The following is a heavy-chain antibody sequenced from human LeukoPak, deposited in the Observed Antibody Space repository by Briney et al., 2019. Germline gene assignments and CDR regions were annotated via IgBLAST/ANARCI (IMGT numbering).Heavy chain of an antibody. Sequence: PSETLSLTCNVSGGSISTYYWSWIRQPPGKGLEWIGYIYYSGSTDSNPSLKGRVTISVDTSKNQFSLKLRSVTAADTAAYYCARDYYGSGSPILPLDYWGQGTLVTVSS. D-gene: IGHD3-10*01. V-gene: IGHV4-59*01. CDR3: ARDYYGSGSPILPLDY. CDR1: GGSISTYY. CDR2: IYYSGST. J-gene: IGHJ4*02.